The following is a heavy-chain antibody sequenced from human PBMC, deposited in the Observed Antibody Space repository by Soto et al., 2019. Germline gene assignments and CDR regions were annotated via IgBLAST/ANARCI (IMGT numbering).Heavy chain of an antibody. CDR3: ARRFKGPLGHYFDY. D-gene: IGHD3-3*01. CDR2: LDYSGRP. Sequence: QLQMQESGPGLVKPWETLSLTCTVSGDSITNSAYYWGWIRQSPGKGREWIGSLDYSGRPYYNPSLKSRVILSGDTPKNEFSLKVNSATATDTAIYYCARRFKGPLGHYFDYWGQGVQVTVSS. J-gene: IGHJ4*02. CDR1: GDSITNSAYY. V-gene: IGHV4-39*01.